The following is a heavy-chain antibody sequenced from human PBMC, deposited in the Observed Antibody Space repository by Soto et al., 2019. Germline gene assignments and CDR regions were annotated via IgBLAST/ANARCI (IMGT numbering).Heavy chain of an antibody. J-gene: IGHJ4*02. CDR3: ARDSSYIWGSYRYKIIDY. V-gene: IGHV3-48*01. Sequence: GGSLRLSCAASGFTFSSYSMNWVRQAPGKGLEWVSYISSSSSTIYYADSVKGRFTISRDNAKNSLYLQMNSLRAEDTAVYYCARDSSYIWGSYRYKIIDYWGQGTLVTVSS. D-gene: IGHD3-16*02. CDR1: GFTFSSYS. CDR2: ISSSSSTI.